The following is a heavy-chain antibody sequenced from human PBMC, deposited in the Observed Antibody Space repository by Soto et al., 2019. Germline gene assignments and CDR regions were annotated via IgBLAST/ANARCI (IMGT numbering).Heavy chain of an antibody. D-gene: IGHD3-3*01. V-gene: IGHV4-30-4*01. J-gene: IGHJ4*02. Sequence: QVQLHESGPGLVRPSQTLSLTCNVSSGSINSGDYYWSWIRHSPGKGLEWLGYIQHRGRNFYNPSLTSRVTMSLDTSKNQISLTVTSVTGADTAVYYCARAGLDMAPILSLWGQGTLVTVSS. CDR1: SGSINSGDYY. CDR3: ARAGLDMAPILSL. CDR2: IQHRGRN.